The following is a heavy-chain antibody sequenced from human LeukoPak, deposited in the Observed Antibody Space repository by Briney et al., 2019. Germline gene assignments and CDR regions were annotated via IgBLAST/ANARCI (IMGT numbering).Heavy chain of an antibody. CDR1: GYTFTSYD. V-gene: IGHV1-8*01. D-gene: IGHD3-16*02. Sequence: ASVKVSCKASGYTFTSYDINWVRQATGQGLEWMGWMNPNSGNTGYAQKFQGRVTMTRDTSISTAYMELSSLRSEDTAVYYCARDIEGDYVWGSYHTWFDPWGQGTLVTVSS. CDR2: MNPNSGNT. CDR3: ARDIEGDYVWGSYHTWFDP. J-gene: IGHJ5*02.